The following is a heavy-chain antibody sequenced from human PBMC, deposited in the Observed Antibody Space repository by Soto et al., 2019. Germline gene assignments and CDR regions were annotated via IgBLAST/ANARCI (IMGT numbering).Heavy chain of an antibody. J-gene: IGHJ4*02. CDR3: ARVAPEYSSTPRRFDF. V-gene: IGHV3-23*01. CDR2: ISGSGGSI. Sequence: PGWSLRLSCAASGFTFGIYAMSWVRQAPGKGLEWVSSISGSGGSIYYAHSVKGRFTISRDKTKNTLDLQMNSLRAEDTAVYHCARVAPEYSSTPRRFDFWGQGTLVTVYS. D-gene: IGHD6-13*01. CDR1: GFTFGIYA.